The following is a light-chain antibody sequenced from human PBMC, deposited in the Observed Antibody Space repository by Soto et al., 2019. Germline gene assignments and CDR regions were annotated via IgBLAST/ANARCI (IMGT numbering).Light chain of an antibody. CDR2: DNN. CDR1: GSNIGSSY. V-gene: IGLV1-51*01. J-gene: IGLJ2*01. Sequence: QAVVTQPPSVSASPGQKVTISCSGSGSNIGSSYVSWYQHLPETAPKLLIYDNNNRPSGIPDRFSGSKSGTSATLAITGLQTGDEADSYCGTWASSLSAVVFGGGTKLTVL. CDR3: GTWASSLSAVV.